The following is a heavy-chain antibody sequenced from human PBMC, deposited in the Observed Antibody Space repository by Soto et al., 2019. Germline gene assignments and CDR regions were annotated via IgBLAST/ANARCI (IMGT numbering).Heavy chain of an antibody. CDR3: AVSSSLYYFDY. D-gene: IGHD6-13*01. CDR1: GYTFTSYY. Sequence: QVQLVQSGAEVKKPGASVKVSCKASGYTFTSYYMHWVRQAPGQGLEWMGIINPSGGSTSYAQKYQGRVNMTRDTSTSTDYMELSSLRSEDTAVYYGAVSSSLYYFDYWGQGTLVTVSS. CDR2: INPSGGST. V-gene: IGHV1-46*03. J-gene: IGHJ4*02.